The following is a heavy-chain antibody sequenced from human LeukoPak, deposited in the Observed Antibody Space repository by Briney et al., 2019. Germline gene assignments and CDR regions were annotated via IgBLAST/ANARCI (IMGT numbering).Heavy chain of an antibody. V-gene: IGHV1-2*02. J-gene: IGHJ4*02. Sequence: GASVKVSCKTSGYTFINYFMHWVRQAPGQGLEWMGWIDPNSGGTNYAQKFQGRVTMTRDTSISTAYMELSRLRSDDTAVYYCARDLGDTDYWGQGTLVTVSS. CDR2: IDPNSGGT. CDR3: ARDLGDTDY. CDR1: GYTFINYF. D-gene: IGHD1-26*01.